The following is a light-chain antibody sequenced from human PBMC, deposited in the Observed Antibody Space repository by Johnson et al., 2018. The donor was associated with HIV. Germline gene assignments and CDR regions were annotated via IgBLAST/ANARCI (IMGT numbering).Light chain of an antibody. Sequence: QSVLTQPPSVSAAPGQKVTISCSGSSSNIGNNYVPWYQHLPGTAPKLLIYEPNNRPSGIPDRSSAFKSGMSATLSIPGLQTGDEPAYYCGTWVCSLSAYVFATATKVTVL. CDR3: GTWVCSLSAYV. CDR2: EPN. V-gene: IGLV1-51*02. J-gene: IGLJ1*01. CDR1: SSNIGNNY.